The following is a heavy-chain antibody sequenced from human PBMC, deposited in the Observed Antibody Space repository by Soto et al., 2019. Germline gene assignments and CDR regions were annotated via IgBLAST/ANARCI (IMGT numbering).Heavy chain of an antibody. CDR1: GGSVSSGSYY. D-gene: IGHD5-18*01. CDR3: ARPLYSYGPMDV. CDR2: IYYSGST. Sequence: SETLSLTCTVSGGSVSSGSYYWSWIRQPPGKGLEWIGYIYYSGSTNYNPSLKSRVTISVDTSKNQFSLKLSSVTAADTAVYYCARPLYSYGPMDVWGEGTTVTVSS. V-gene: IGHV4-61*01. J-gene: IGHJ6*04.